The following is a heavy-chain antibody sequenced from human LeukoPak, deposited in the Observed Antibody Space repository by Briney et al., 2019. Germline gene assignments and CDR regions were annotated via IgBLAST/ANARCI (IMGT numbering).Heavy chain of an antibody. D-gene: IGHD3-22*01. Sequence: SEALSLTCTVSGGSISGYYWSWIRQPPGKGLEWIGYIYYSGSTNYNPSLKSRVTISVDTSKNQFSLKLSSVTAADTAVYYCARDFSYYYDSSGYLLDYWGQGTLVTVSS. J-gene: IGHJ4*02. CDR1: GGSISGYY. V-gene: IGHV4-59*01. CDR2: IYYSGST. CDR3: ARDFSYYYDSSGYLLDY.